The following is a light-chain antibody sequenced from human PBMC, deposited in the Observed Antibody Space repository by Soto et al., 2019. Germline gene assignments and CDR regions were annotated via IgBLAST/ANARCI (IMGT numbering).Light chain of an antibody. Sequence: ETVLTQSPGTLSLSSGERATLSCRASQAIRSTHLAWYQQKPGQAPRLLMYLSSTRAPGIPDRFSGSGSGTDFTLSISRLEPEDFAVYYCQQYDSSPYTFGQGTKLEIK. CDR2: LSS. V-gene: IGKV3-20*01. J-gene: IGKJ2*01. CDR3: QQYDSSPYT. CDR1: QAIRSTH.